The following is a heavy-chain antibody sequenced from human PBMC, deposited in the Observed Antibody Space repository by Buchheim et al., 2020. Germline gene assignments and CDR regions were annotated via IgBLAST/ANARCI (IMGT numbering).Heavy chain of an antibody. CDR1: GFTFRTFA. J-gene: IGHJ4*02. CDR3: AKGFRGTSSIVDLDY. CDR2: VTGGGDNT. Sequence: EVQLLESGGDLVQPGGSLRLSCAASGFTFRTFAMSWVRQVPGKGLEWVSSVTGGGDNTFYADSVEGRFTISRDNWQNTLYLQLNSLRADDTAIFYCAKGFRGTSSIVDLDYWGQGAL. D-gene: IGHD1-26*01. V-gene: IGHV3-23*01.